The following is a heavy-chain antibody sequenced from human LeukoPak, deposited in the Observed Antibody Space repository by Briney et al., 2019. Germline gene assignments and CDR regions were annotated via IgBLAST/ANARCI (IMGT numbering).Heavy chain of an antibody. V-gene: IGHV4-30-4*08. J-gene: IGHJ3*02. CDR1: GGSISSGDYY. CDR2: IYYSGST. Sequence: PSQTLSLTCTVSGGSISSGDYYWSWIRQPPGKGLEWIGYIYYSGSTYYNPSLKSRVTISVDTSKNQFSLKLSSVTAADTAVYYCARFSSGWSDALDIWGQGTMVTVSS. CDR3: ARFSSGWSDALDI. D-gene: IGHD6-19*01.